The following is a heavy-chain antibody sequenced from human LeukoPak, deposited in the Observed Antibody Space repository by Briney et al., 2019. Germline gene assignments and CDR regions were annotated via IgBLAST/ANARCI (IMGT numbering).Heavy chain of an antibody. V-gene: IGHV3-23*01. CDR2: ISGSGGST. J-gene: IGHJ4*02. D-gene: IGHD4-17*01. CDR3: ASTFYGDSPPY. CDR1: GFTFSSYA. Sequence: GGSLRLSCAASGFTFSSYAMSWVRQAPGKGLEWVSAISGSGGSTYYAGSVKGRFTISRDNSKNTLYLQMNSLRAEDTAVYYCASTFYGDSPPYWGQGTLVTVSS.